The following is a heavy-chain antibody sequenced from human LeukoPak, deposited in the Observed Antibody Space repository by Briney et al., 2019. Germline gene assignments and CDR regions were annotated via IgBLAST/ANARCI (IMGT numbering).Heavy chain of an antibody. CDR3: ATSSGYYSPLDY. Sequence: GGSLRLSCAASGFTFSSYGMHWVRQAPGKGLEWVAVIWYDGSNKYYADSVKGRFTISRDNSKNTLYLQMNSLRAEDTAVYYCATSSGYYSPLDYWGQGTLVTVS. V-gene: IGHV3-33*08. CDR2: IWYDGSNK. CDR1: GFTFSSYG. J-gene: IGHJ4*02. D-gene: IGHD3-22*01.